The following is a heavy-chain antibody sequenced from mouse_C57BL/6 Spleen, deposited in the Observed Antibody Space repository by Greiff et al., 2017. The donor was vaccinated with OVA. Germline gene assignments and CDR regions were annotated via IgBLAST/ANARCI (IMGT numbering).Heavy chain of an antibody. CDR1: GFTFSSYA. CDR2: ISDGGSYT. CDR3: ARAYYYGSTWFAY. D-gene: IGHD1-1*01. J-gene: IGHJ3*01. V-gene: IGHV5-4*03. Sequence: EVKVVESGGGLVKPGGSLKLSCAASGFTFSSYAMSWVRQTPEKRLEWVATISDGGSYTYYPDNVKGRFTISRDNAKNNLYLQMSHLKSEDTAMYYCARAYYYGSTWFAYWGQGTLVTVSA.